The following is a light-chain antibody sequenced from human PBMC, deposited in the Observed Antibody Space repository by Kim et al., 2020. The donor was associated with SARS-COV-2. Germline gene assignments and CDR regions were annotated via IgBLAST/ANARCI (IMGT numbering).Light chain of an antibody. Sequence: GQRVSWTRSGNSTTIGPNYVYWYQHFPGTAPKLLIFRNYQRPSGVPDRFSGSKSGTSASLAIIGLRSEDEADYHCAAWDDSLSGWVFGGGTKVTVL. J-gene: IGLJ3*02. CDR1: STTIGPNY. CDR2: RNY. V-gene: IGLV1-47*01. CDR3: AAWDDSLSGWV.